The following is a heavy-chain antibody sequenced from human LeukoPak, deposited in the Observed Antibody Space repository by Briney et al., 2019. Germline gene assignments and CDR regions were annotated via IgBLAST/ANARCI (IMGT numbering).Heavy chain of an antibody. CDR1: GGSISSYY. J-gene: IGHJ3*02. D-gene: IGHD5-12*01. CDR2: IYTSGST. V-gene: IGHV4-4*09. CDR3: ARHACGYVLGYDAFHI. Sequence: PSETLSLTCTVSGGSISSYYWSWIRQPPGKGLEWIGYIYTSGSTSYNPSLKSRLTISVDTSMHEYSLKLSSVAATARAVHNFARHACGYVLGYDAFHIWGQGTMVTVSS.